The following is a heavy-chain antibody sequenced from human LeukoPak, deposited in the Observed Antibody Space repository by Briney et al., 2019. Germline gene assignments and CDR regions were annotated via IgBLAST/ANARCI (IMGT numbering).Heavy chain of an antibody. CDR1: GFTFSRYW. Sequence: PGGSLRLSCAASGFTFSRYWMTWVRQAPGKGLEWVANIKDDGRQKYYLDSVKGRFTISRDNARNSLYLQMNSLRAEDTALYYCATDDSRVWPSWGQGTLVTVSS. J-gene: IGHJ5*02. V-gene: IGHV3-7*01. CDR2: IKDDGRQK. CDR3: ATDDSRVWPS. D-gene: IGHD6-19*01.